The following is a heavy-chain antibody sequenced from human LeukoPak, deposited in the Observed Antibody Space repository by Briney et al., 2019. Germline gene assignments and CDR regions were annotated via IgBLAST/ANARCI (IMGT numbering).Heavy chain of an antibody. Sequence: GGSLRLSCAVSGLTFSNAWMSWVRQAPGKGLEWVGRIKSTTVGGTTEYAAPVKGRFTISRDDSKNTVYLQMNSLKIEDTAVYYCTTGPGNSGYWGQGTLVTVSS. D-gene: IGHD4-23*01. CDR3: TTGPGNSGY. CDR2: IKSTTVGGTT. V-gene: IGHV3-15*01. CDR1: GLTFSNAW. J-gene: IGHJ4*02.